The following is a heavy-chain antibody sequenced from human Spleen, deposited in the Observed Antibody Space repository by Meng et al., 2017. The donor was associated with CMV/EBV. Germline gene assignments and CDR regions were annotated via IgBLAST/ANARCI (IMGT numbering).Heavy chain of an antibody. CDR2: IYHIGSA. Sequence: SETLSLTCTVSGGSISNYYWTWIRQPPGKGLEWIGYIYHIGSANYNPSLKSRVTISVDTSKNQFSLKLTSVTAADTATYYCARDLRATWNNFPSVMDVWGQGTTVTVSS. V-gene: IGHV4-59*01. CDR1: GGSISNYY. J-gene: IGHJ6*02. CDR3: ARDLRATWNNFPSVMDV. D-gene: IGHD1/OR15-1a*01.